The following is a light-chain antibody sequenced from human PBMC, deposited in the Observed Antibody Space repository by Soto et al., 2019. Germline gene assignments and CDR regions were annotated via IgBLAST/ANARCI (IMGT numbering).Light chain of an antibody. V-gene: IGKV3-15*01. CDR2: DSS. Sequence: IVLTQSPAIVSVSPGARATLSCRASQSIGNNLAWYQHISGQSPRLLIYDSSTRASGVPARFSGSGSGTEFTLTINSPQSEDFAVYYCQVYNDWPRLTFGGGTLVETK. J-gene: IGKJ4*01. CDR1: QSIGNN. CDR3: QVYNDWPRLT.